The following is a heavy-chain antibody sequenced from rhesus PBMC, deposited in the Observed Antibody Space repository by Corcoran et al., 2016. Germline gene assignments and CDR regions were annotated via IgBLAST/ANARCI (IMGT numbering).Heavy chain of an antibody. V-gene: IGHV4S14*01. Sequence: QVQLQEPGPGLVKPSETLSLTCAVSGGAISDYYYWSWIRQSPGKGLEWIGSLYGSTGSNYLNPSLQSRVPLAVDTSKNHFALRLRSVTGADTAVYYCATLGGRSGWYGSDDSWGQGVLVTVSS. CDR3: ATLGGRSGWYGSDDS. CDR1: GGAISDYYY. CDR2: LYGSTGSN. J-gene: IGHJ4*01. D-gene: IGHD6-31*01.